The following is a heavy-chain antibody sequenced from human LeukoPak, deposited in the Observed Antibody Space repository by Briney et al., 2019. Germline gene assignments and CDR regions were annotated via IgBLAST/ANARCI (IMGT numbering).Heavy chain of an antibody. CDR1: GFAFSSYE. CDR3: ARSRTGYTPVAYFDY. J-gene: IGHJ4*02. D-gene: IGHD6-19*01. CDR2: ISSSGSTI. Sequence: GGSLRLSCAASGFAFSSYEMNWVRQAPGKGLEWVSYISSSGSTIYYADSVKGRFTISRDNAKNSLYLQMNSLRAEDTAVYYCARSRTGYTPVAYFDYWGQGTLVTVSS. V-gene: IGHV3-48*03.